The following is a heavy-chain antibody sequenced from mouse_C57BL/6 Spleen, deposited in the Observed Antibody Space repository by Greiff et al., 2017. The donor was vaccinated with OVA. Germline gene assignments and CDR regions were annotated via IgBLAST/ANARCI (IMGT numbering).Heavy chain of an antibody. D-gene: IGHD1-1*01. CDR1: GFTFSSYA. V-gene: IGHV5-4*01. CDR2: ISDGGSYT. J-gene: IGHJ1*03. Sequence: EVQVVESGGGLVKPGGSLELSCAASGFTFSSYAMSWVRQTPEKRLEWVATISDGGSYTYYPDNVKGRFTISRDNAKNNLYLQMSHLKSEDTAMYYCASLDYYGSSYWYFDVWGTGTTVTVSS. CDR3: ASLDYYGSSYWYFDV.